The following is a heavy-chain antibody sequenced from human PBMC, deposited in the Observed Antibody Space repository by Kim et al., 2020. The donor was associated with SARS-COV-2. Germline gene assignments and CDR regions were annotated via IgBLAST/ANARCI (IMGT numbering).Heavy chain of an antibody. J-gene: IGHJ6*02. CDR1: GYTLTELS. CDR2: FDPEDSET. CDR3: ATGIAASGYYYYYGMDV. Sequence: ASVKVSCKVSGYTLTELSMHWVRQAPGKGLEWMGGFDPEDSETIYAQKFQGRVTMTEDTSTDTAYMELSSLRSEDTAVYYCATGIAASGYYYYYGMDVWGQGTTVTVSS. V-gene: IGHV1-24*01. D-gene: IGHD6-13*01.